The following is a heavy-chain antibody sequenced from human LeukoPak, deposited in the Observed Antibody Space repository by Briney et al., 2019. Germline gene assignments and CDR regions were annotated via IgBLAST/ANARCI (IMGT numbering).Heavy chain of an antibody. Sequence: ASAKVSCKASGYTFTGYYMHWVRQAPGQGLEWMGWINPNSGGTSYAQKFQGRVTMTRDTSISTAYMELSRLRSDDTAVYYCAREGFIAARRGNWFDPWGQGTLVTVSS. CDR1: GYTFTGYY. J-gene: IGHJ5*02. D-gene: IGHD6-6*01. CDR2: INPNSGGT. CDR3: AREGFIAARRGNWFDP. V-gene: IGHV1-2*02.